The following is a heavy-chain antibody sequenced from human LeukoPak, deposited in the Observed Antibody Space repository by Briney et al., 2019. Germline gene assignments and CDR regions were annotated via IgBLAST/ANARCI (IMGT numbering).Heavy chain of an antibody. CDR1: GGSISSSSYY. D-gene: IGHD6-13*01. J-gene: IGHJ4*02. Sequence: KPSETLSLTCTVSGGSISSSSYYWGWIRQPPGKGLEWIGSIYYSGSTYYNPALKSRVTISVDTSKNQFSLKLSSVTAADKAVYYCARVEAAAGFDYWGQGTLVTVSS. CDR3: ARVEAAAGFDY. V-gene: IGHV4-39*07. CDR2: IYYSGST.